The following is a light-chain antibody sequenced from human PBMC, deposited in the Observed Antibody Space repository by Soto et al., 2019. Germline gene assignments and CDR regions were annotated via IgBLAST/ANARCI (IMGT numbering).Light chain of an antibody. J-gene: IGKJ4*01. Sequence: DIQLTQSPSFLSASVGDRVTITCRASQGISSYLAWYQQKPGKAPKLLIYAASTLQSGVPSRFSGSGSGTAFTHTTSSLQLEDFATYHGQQLTSYPLTFGGGTKVEIK. CDR1: QGISSY. V-gene: IGKV1-9*01. CDR3: QQLTSYPLT. CDR2: AAS.